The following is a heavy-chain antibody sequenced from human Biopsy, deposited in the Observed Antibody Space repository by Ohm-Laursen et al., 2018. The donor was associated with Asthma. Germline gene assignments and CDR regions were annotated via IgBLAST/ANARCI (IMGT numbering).Heavy chain of an antibody. V-gene: IGHV4-34*01. J-gene: IGHJ6*02. CDR3: ARGPEWSGLDI. CDR1: GLSSSAYY. CDR2: SDHGGNT. D-gene: IGHD3-3*01. Sequence: TLSLTCSMYGLSSSAYYWTWIRQTPGKGLEWIGESDHGGNTNTNATLKSRVTISKAKSANEFSLKMKSVTAADTAIYYCARGPEWSGLDIWGQGTTVTVSS.